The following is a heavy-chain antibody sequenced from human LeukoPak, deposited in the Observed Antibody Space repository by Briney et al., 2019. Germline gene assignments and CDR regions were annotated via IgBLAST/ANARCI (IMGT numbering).Heavy chain of an antibody. Sequence: SETLSLTCTVSGGSISSSTFYWGWIRQPPGKGLEWIGSINYSGTTYYNPSLKSRVSISVDTSKNQFSLKLNSLSAADTAVYYCARHPDVISMVWGKGTTVTISS. D-gene: IGHD3-10*01. J-gene: IGHJ6*04. CDR2: INYSGTT. V-gene: IGHV4-39*01. CDR1: GGSISSSTFY. CDR3: ARHPDVISMV.